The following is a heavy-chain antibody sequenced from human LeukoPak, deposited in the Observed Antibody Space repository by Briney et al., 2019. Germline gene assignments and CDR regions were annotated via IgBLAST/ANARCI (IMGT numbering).Heavy chain of an antibody. Sequence: GGSLRLSCAASGFTFSSHGMSWVRQTPGKGLEWVAVISNNDGSNKYYADSVKGRLTISRDNSRNTLYLQMNSLRAEDTAVYYCVRSRGADGYYWVDYWGQGTLVTVSS. V-gene: IGHV3-30*03. CDR3: VRSRGADGYYWVDY. CDR1: GFTFSSHG. D-gene: IGHD3-22*01. CDR2: ISNNDGSNK. J-gene: IGHJ4*02.